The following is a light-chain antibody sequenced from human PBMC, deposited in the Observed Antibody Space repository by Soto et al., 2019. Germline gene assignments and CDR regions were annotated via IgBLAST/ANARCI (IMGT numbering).Light chain of an antibody. CDR2: DAS. J-gene: IGKJ4*01. V-gene: IGKV3-11*01. CDR3: QQRRTWPLT. Sequence: EVALTQTPATLSLSPGERATLSCRASQSVKSYLVWYQQKPGQTPRLLIYDASNRATGIPARFSGSGSETDFTLTISSLEPEDFAVYYCQQRRTWPLTFGGGTRVEIK. CDR1: QSVKSY.